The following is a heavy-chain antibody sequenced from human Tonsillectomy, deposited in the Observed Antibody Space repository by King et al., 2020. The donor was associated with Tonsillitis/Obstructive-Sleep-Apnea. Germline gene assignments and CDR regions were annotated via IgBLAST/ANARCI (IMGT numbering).Heavy chain of an antibody. V-gene: IGHV5-51*01. CDR2: IYPSDSYT. CDR1: GYSFTNYW. CDR3: ATLSTGMGGGAFVF. Sequence: VQLVESGAEVKKPGKSLKISCKDSGYSFTNYWIAWVRQMPGEGLEWMGIIYPSDSYTRYSPSFQGQVTISADKSISTAYLQGSSLKASDTAMYYCATLSTGMGGGAFVFWGQGTMVTVSS. D-gene: IGHD1-1*01. J-gene: IGHJ3*01.